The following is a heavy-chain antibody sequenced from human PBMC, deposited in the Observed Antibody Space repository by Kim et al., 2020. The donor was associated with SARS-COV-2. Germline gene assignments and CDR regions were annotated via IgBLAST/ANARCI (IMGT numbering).Heavy chain of an antibody. CDR2: IYPGDSDT. D-gene: IGHD3-3*01. V-gene: IGHV5-51*01. CDR3: ATDSLGYYDFWSGSIIGQEYYLGIDV. J-gene: IGHJ6*01. CDR1: GYSFTSYW. Sequence: GESLKISCKGSGYSFTSYWIGWVRQMPGKGLEWMGIIYPGDSDTRYSPSFQGQVTISADKSISTAYLQWSSLKASDTAMYYCATDSLGYYDFWSGSIIGQEYYLGIDVWGQGTTGTVSS.